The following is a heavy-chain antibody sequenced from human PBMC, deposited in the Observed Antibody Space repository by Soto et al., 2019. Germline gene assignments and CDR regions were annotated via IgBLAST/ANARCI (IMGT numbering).Heavy chain of an antibody. V-gene: IGHV3-7*01. CDR2: IKQDGSEK. D-gene: IGHD3-9*01. J-gene: IGHJ4*02. Sequence: LRLSCAASGFTFSSYWMSWVRQAPGKGLEWVANIKQDGSEKYYVDSVKGRFTISRDNAKNSLYLQMNSLRAEDTAVYYCARYSRYFDWLLYTVPFDYWGQGTLVTVSS. CDR1: GFTFSSYW. CDR3: ARYSRYFDWLLYTVPFDY.